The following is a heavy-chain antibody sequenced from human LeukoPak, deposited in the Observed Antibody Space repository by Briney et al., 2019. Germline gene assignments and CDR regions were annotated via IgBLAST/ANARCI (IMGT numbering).Heavy chain of an antibody. Sequence: GGSLRLSCAASGFTFSSYSMNWVRQAPGKGLEWVSYISSSGSTIYYADSVKGRFTISRDNAKNSLYLQMNSLRAEDTAVYYCARSYSSGWYVYWYFDLWGRGTLVTVSS. D-gene: IGHD6-19*01. CDR1: GFTFSSYS. CDR3: ARSYSSGWYVYWYFDL. V-gene: IGHV3-48*04. J-gene: IGHJ2*01. CDR2: ISSSGSTI.